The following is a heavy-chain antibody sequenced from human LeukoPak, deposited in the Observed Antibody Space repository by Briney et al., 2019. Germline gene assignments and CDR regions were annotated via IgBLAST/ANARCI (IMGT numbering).Heavy chain of an antibody. CDR2: INPNSGGT. Sequence: ASVKVSCKASGYTFTGYYMHWVRQAPGQGLEWMGWINPNSGGTNYAQKFQGRVTMTRDTSISTAYMELSGLRSDDTAVYYCARSDSSGYYLGPDYWGQGTLVTVSS. CDR3: ARSDSSGYYLGPDY. V-gene: IGHV1-2*02. J-gene: IGHJ4*02. CDR1: GYTFTGYY. D-gene: IGHD3-22*01.